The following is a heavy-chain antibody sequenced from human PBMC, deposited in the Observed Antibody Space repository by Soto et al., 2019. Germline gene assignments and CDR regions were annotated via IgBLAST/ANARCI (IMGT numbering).Heavy chain of an antibody. J-gene: IGHJ5*01. D-gene: IGHD3-22*01. CDR1: GFIFSGSG. CDR2: VSNDGIRK. V-gene: IGHV3-30*03. CDR3: ARWVGGSMYDNSGKYDS. Sequence: VQLVECGGGVVQPGWSLRLTCAASGFIFSGSGMHWVRQAPGKGLEWVALVSNDGIRKYYGDSVKGRFTISRDNAENTLYLQMNSLRAEDTAVYYCARWVGGSMYDNSGKYDSWGQGTLVTVSS.